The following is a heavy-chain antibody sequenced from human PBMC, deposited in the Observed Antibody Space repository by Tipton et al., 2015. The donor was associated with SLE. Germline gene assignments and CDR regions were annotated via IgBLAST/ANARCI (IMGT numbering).Heavy chain of an antibody. Sequence: GSLRLSCAASGFTFSDHYMDWVRQAPGKGLEWVGRIRRKSNSYTTQYAAFVKGRFIISRDDSKNSLYLEMNSLKTEDTAVYYCARGSDSGGNWYFDYCGQGTLVTVSS. CDR2: IRRKSNSYTT. V-gene: IGHV3-72*01. D-gene: IGHD2-15*01. CDR1: GFTFSDHY. J-gene: IGHJ4*02. CDR3: ARGSDSGGNWYFDY.